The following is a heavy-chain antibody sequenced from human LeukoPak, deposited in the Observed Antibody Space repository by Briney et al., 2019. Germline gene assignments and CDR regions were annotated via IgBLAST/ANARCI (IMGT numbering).Heavy chain of an antibody. Sequence: PSGTLSLTCAVSGGSISSSSWWSWVRQPPGKGLEWIGEVFHDGSPNYNPSFRGRVTILVDKSKNQFSLNLGSLTAADTAMYYCARDPNIVSAVTLRAFDIRGQGTMVSVSS. CDR2: VFHDGSP. CDR3: ARDPNIVSAVTLRAFDI. V-gene: IGHV4-4*02. J-gene: IGHJ3*02. CDR1: GGSISSSSW. D-gene: IGHD5/OR15-5a*01.